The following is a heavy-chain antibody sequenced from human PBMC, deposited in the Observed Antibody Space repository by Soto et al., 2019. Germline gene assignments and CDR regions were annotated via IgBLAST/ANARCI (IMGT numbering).Heavy chain of an antibody. V-gene: IGHV1-8*01. CDR2: MNPNSGNT. CDR3: VIGGETVTRDYFDY. D-gene: IGHD4-17*01. CDR1: GYTFTSYD. Sequence: ASVKVSCKASGYTFTSYDINWVRQATGQGLEWMGWMNPNSGNTGYAQKFQGRVTMTRNTSISTAYMELSSLRSEDTAVYYCVIGGETVTRDYFDYWGQGTLVTVSS. J-gene: IGHJ4*02.